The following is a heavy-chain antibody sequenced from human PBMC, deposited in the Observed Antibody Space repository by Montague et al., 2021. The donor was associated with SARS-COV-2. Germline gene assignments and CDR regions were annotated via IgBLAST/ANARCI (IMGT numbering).Heavy chain of an antibody. CDR3: ARDIAVAGLFGY. D-gene: IGHD6-19*01. V-gene: IGHV4-61*02. CDR2: MSISGST. J-gene: IGHJ4*02. CDR1: GGSISSGSYY. Sequence: TLSLTCTVSGGSISSGSYYWSWIRQPAGKVLEWFGRMSISGSTNYXXXLKCRVTISVDTSKNQFSLKLSFVTAADTAVYYCARDIAVAGLFGYWGQGTLVTVSA.